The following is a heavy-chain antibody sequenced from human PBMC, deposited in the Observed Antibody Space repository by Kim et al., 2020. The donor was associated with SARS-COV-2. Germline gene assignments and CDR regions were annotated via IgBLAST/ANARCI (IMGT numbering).Heavy chain of an antibody. J-gene: IGHJ6*01. CDR2: ISFDGGNK. CDR1: GFTFNNYG. CDR3: AKDLIDYGDYLGDMDV. D-gene: IGHD4-17*01. Sequence: GGSLRLSCAASGFTFNNYGMHWVRQAPGKGLEWVAVISFDGGNKYYGDSVKGRFIISRDDSKNTVFLQMSSLRAEDTAVYYCAKDLIDYGDYLGDMDVWG. V-gene: IGHV3-30*18.